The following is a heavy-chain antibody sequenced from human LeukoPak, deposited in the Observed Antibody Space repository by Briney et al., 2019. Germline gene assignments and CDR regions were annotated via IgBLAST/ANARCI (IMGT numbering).Heavy chain of an antibody. CDR1: EFTFSSYA. D-gene: IGHD6-19*01. CDR2: ISYSGGST. V-gene: IGHV3-23*01. Sequence: GGSLRLSCAASEFTFSSYAMSWVRQAAGKGLEWVSGISYSGGSTYYADSVNGLFTVSRDNSKHTLYLQINSLRAEDTAVYYCAKDQRSIAVAGYFDYWGQGTLVTVSS. J-gene: IGHJ4*02. CDR3: AKDQRSIAVAGYFDY.